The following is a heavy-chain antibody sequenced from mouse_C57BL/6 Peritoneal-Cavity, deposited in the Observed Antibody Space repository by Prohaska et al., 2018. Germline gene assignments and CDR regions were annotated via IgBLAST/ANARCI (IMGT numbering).Heavy chain of an antibody. J-gene: IGHJ3*01. CDR2: IRLXSDNYAT. CDR3: TVAYYSNPTWFAY. CDR1: GFTFSNYW. D-gene: IGHD2-5*01. V-gene: IGHV6-3*01. Sequence: EVKLEESGGGLVQPGGSMKLSCVASGFTFSNYWMNWVRQSPEKGLEWVAQIRLXSDNYATHYAESVKGRFTISIDDSKSSVYLQMNNLRAEDTGIYYCTVAYYSNPTWFAYWGQGTLVTVSA.